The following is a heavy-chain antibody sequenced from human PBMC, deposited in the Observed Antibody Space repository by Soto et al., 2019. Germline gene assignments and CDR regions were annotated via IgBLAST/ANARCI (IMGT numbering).Heavy chain of an antibody. Sequence: PSETLSLTCTVSGGSISDTSYYWGWIRQPPGKGLQWIGSMNYSGSTYFNPSLKSRVTISVDTSKNQFSLKMSSVTAADTALYYCARVERGTATTVVDAFDIWGPGTMVTVSS. J-gene: IGHJ3*02. CDR1: GGSISDTSYY. CDR2: MNYSGST. V-gene: IGHV4-39*01. CDR3: ARVERGTATTVVDAFDI. D-gene: IGHD1-1*01.